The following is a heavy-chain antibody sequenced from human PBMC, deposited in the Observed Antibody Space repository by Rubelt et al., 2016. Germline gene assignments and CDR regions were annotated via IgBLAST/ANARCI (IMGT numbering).Heavy chain of an antibody. J-gene: IGHJ4*02. D-gene: IGHD3-22*01. CDR2: INPNSGGT. CDR3: ARFAIGGHSSGYLFDY. V-gene: IGHV1-2*02. CDR1: GYTFTGYY. Sequence: QVQLVQSGAEVKKPGASVKVSCKASGYTFTGYYMHWVRQAPGQGLEWMGWINPNSGGTNYAQKFKGRVTMTRDTTISTAYMELSRLGADDTAVDYCARFAIGGHSSGYLFDYWGQGTLVTVSS.